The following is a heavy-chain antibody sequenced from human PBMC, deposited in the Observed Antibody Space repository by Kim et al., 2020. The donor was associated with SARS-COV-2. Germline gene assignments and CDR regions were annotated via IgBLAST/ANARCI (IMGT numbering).Heavy chain of an antibody. V-gene: IGHV3-15*01. J-gene: IGHJ6*02. CDR3: TTSPVVRWQLVLSDYYYSMDV. D-gene: IGHD6-6*01. CDR2: IKSKTDGETT. CDR1: GFTFSNAW. Sequence: GGSLRLSCAASGFTFSNAWMTWVRQAPGQGLEWVGRIKSKTDGETTDYAAPVKGRFTISRDDLKNMLYLQMNSLKTEDTAVYYCTTSPVVRWQLVLSDYYYSMDVWGQGTTVTVSS.